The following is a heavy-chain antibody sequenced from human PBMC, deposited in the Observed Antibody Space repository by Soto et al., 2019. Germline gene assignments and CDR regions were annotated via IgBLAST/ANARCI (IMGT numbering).Heavy chain of an antibody. J-gene: IGHJ6*03. CDR3: ARGVLEWLLRDSYYYYMDV. V-gene: IGHV4-59*01. D-gene: IGHD3-3*01. CDR2: IDDTGST. CDR1: GDSISSSY. Sequence: SETLSLTCTVSGDSISSSYWNWIRQAPGKGLEWIGYIDDTGSTNYNPSLKSRVTLSVDPSNNQYSLKLSSVTAADTAVYYCARGVLEWLLRDSYYYYMDVWGKGTTVTVSS.